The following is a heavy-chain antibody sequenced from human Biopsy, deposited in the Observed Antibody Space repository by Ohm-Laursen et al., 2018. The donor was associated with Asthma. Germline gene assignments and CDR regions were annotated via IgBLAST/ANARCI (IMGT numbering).Heavy chain of an antibody. Sequence: ESSVKVSCKASGDSFSNYAISWVRQAPGQGLEWMGGLIPVLGTPDHAQMFEGRVTITADESTSTAYMELSSLSSEDTALYYCARGPEYVRSSGALDYWGQGTLVTVSS. CDR1: GDSFSNYA. J-gene: IGHJ4*02. D-gene: IGHD2-2*01. V-gene: IGHV1-69*01. CDR3: ARGPEYVRSSGALDY. CDR2: LIPVLGTP.